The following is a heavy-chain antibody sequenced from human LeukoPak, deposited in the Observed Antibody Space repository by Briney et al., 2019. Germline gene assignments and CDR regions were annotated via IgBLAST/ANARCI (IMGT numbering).Heavy chain of an antibody. Sequence: PSETLSLTCTVSGGSISSTTYFWSWIRQPPGKGLEWIATIYYSGSTYFSPSLKSRVTMSVDTSKNQFSLKLTSVTAADTAVYYCARGRDSSGWGYFDYWGQGTLVTVSS. V-gene: IGHV4-39*01. CDR2: IYYSGST. D-gene: IGHD6-19*01. CDR1: GGSISSTTYF. J-gene: IGHJ4*02. CDR3: ARGRDSSGWGYFDY.